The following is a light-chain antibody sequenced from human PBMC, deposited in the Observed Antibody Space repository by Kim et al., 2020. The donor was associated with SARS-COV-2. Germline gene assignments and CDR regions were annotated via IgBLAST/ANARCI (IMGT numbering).Light chain of an antibody. CDR1: QSVSSN. CDR2: GAS. CDR3: QQYNNWPRG. V-gene: IGKV3-15*01. J-gene: IGKJ3*01. Sequence: EIVMTQSPATLSVSPGERATLSCRASQSVSSNLAWYQQKPGQAPRLLIYGASTRATDIPVRFSGRGSGTEFTLTISSLQSEDFAVYYCQQYNNWPRGFGPGTKVDIK.